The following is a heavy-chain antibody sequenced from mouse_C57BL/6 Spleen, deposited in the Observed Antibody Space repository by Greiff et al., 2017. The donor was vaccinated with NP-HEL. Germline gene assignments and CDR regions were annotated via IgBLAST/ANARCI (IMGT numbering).Heavy chain of an antibody. J-gene: IGHJ2*01. Sequence: VKLQESGAELVKPGASVKISCKASGYAFSSYWMNWVKQRPGKGLEWIGQIYPGDGDTNYNGKFKGKATLTADKSSSTAYMQLSSLTSEDSAVYFCAREDYDGTAYFDYWGQGTTLTVSS. CDR1: GYAFSSYW. V-gene: IGHV1-80*01. D-gene: IGHD2-4*01. CDR3: AREDYDGTAYFDY. CDR2: IYPGDGDT.